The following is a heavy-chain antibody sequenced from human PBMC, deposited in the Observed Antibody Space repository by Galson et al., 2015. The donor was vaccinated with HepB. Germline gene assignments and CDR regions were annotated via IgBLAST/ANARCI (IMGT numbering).Heavy chain of an antibody. D-gene: IGHD3-10*01. J-gene: IGHJ4*02. V-gene: IGHV3-30*07. CDR1: GFTFSRHA. Sequence: SLRLSCAVSGFTFSRHAFHWVRQAPGRGLEWVALISSDYTSKFYADSVKGRFSISRDNSKDTVYLQMNSLRDEDTAVYYCASDCDGSGSFYNMLGYWGQGTMVTVSS. CDR3: ASDCDGSGSFYNMLGY. CDR2: ISSDYTSK.